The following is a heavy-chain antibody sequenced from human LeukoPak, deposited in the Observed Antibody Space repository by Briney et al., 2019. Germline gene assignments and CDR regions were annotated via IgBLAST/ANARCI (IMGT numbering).Heavy chain of an antibody. D-gene: IGHD1-7*01. CDR1: GFTFSSSA. V-gene: IGHV3-30-3*01. J-gene: IGHJ5*02. CDR3: AKLKHHGTYGLDGFDP. CDR2: ISYDGSNK. Sequence: GGSLRLSCAASGFTFSSSAMHWVRQAPGKGLEWVAIISYDGSNKYCADSVKGRFTISRDNSRNTLYLQMNSLRAEDTAVYYCAKLKHHGTYGLDGFDPWGQGTLVTVSS.